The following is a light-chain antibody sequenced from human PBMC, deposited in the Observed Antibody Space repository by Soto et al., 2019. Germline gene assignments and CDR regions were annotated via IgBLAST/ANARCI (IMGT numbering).Light chain of an antibody. CDR2: GAS. CDR3: QQYGSSQWT. Sequence: IVLTQSPGTMSLSPGERANLSCRASQSVSSSYLAWYQQKPGQAPRLLIYGASSRAAGIPDRFSGSGSGTDFTLTISRLEPEDFAVYYCQQYGSSQWTFGQGTKVDIK. V-gene: IGKV3-20*01. CDR1: QSVSSSY. J-gene: IGKJ1*01.